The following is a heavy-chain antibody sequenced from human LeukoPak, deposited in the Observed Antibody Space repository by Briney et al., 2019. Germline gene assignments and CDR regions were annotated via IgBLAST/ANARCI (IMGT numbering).Heavy chain of an antibody. Sequence: PSETLSLTCAVSGASFTSYYWSWIRQPPGKGLEWIGSIYYSGSTYYNPSLKSRVTMSVDTSKNQFSLNLNSVTAADTAVHYCARFMAATAYCFDYWGQGTLVTVSS. CDR2: IYYSGST. CDR3: ARFMAATAYCFDY. CDR1: GASFTSYY. V-gene: IGHV4-59*04. J-gene: IGHJ4*02. D-gene: IGHD6-13*01.